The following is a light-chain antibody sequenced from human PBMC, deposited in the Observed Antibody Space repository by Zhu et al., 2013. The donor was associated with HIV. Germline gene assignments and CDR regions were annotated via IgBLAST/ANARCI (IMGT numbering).Light chain of an antibody. CDR3: QQTNSLPVT. Sequence: DIVMTQSPDSLAVSLGERATINCKSSRSVLYSSNNKNYLAWYQQKPRXPPKLLIYWASTRESGVPDRFSGSGSGTDFTLTISNLQPDDVATYYCQQTNSLPVTFGGGTRVDLK. CDR1: RSVLYSSNNKNY. J-gene: IGKJ4*01. V-gene: IGKV4-1*01. CDR2: WAS.